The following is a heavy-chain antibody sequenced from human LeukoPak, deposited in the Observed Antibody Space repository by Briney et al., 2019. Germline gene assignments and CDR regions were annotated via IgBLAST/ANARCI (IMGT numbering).Heavy chain of an antibody. CDR3: ARYYYDSSGYYYAYYYYYYMDV. CDR2: MNPNSGNT. J-gene: IGHJ6*03. D-gene: IGHD3-22*01. Sequence: GASVKVSCKASGYTFTSYDINWVRQATGQGLEWMGWMNPNSGNTGYAQKFQGRVTMTRNTSISTAYMELGSLRSEDTAVYYCARYYYDSSGYYYAYYYYYYMDVWGKGTTVTVSS. CDR1: GYTFTSYD. V-gene: IGHV1-8*01.